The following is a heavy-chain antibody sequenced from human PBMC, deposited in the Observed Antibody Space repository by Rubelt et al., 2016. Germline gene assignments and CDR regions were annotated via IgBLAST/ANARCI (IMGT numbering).Heavy chain of an antibody. CDR1: GFTFSSYS. CDR2: ISSDSSTV. V-gene: IGHV3-48*02. J-gene: IGHJ4*02. Sequence: GSLRLSCAASGFTFSSYSMNWVRQAPGKGLEWVSYISSDSSTVYYADSVKGRFTISRDNAKNSLSLQMDSLRDEDTAVYYCAKDRSVAGRGGLDYWGQGTLVTVSS. D-gene: IGHD6-19*01. CDR3: AKDRSVAGRGGLDY.